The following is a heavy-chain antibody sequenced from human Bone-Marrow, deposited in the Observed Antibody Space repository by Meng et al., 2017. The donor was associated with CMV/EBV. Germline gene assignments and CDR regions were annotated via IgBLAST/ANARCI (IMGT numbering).Heavy chain of an antibody. CDR1: GFTFSDYY. V-gene: IGHV3-11*04. CDR2: ISSSGSTI. D-gene: IGHD5-18*01. CDR3: ARDSVGYSYGIRPDYYGMDV. Sequence: GGSLRLSCAASGFTFSDYYMSWIRQAPGKGLEWVSYISSSGSTIYYADSVKGRFTISRDNAKNSLYLQMNSLRAEDTAVYYCARDSVGYSYGIRPDYYGMDVWGQGPTVTVSS. J-gene: IGHJ6*02.